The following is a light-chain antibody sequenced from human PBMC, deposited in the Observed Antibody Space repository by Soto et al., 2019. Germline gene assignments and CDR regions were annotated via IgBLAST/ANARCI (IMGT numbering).Light chain of an antibody. V-gene: IGKV3-15*01. J-gene: IGKJ2*01. CDR3: QQYNNCTPYT. Sequence: IVMTQSPATLSVSPGEGATLSCRASQSVYSNLAWYQQKPGQAPRLLIYAASTRASGIPARFSGGGSGTELNLTISSMQFEDFAVYYCQQYNNCTPYTFGQGTKLEIK. CDR1: QSVYSN. CDR2: AAS.